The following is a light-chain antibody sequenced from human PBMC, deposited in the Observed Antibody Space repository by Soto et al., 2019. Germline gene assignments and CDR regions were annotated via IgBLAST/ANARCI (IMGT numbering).Light chain of an antibody. CDR3: QQSYSSTWT. J-gene: IGKJ1*01. CDR2: AAS. V-gene: IGKV1-39*01. CDR1: QGISTF. Sequence: DIQMTQSPSSLSASVGDRVTITCRASQGISTFLNWYQQKPGKAPKLLIYAASSLQSGVPSRFSDSCSETSFPLTISSLQPEDIATYSCQQSYSSTWTLVPGTTV.